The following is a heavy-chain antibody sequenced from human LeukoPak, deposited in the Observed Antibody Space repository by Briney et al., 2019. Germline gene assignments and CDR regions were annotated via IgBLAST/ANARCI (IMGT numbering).Heavy chain of an antibody. CDR2: ISTTSAAI. Sequence: PGESLRLSCEASGFAFSSYSMNWVRQAPGRGPEWVSLISTTSAAIYYADSVQGRFTVSRDNAKNSLYLQMNSLRAEDTAVYYCARGVGATHFDYWGQGTLVTVST. CDR1: GFAFSSYS. J-gene: IGHJ4*02. V-gene: IGHV3-21*06. CDR3: ARGVGATHFDY. D-gene: IGHD1-26*01.